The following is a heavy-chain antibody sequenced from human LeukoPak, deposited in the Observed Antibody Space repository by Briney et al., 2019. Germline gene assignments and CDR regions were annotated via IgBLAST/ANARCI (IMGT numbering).Heavy chain of an antibody. CDR1: GGTFSSYA. J-gene: IGHJ6*03. Sequence: GASVKVSCKASGGTFSSYAISWVRQAPGQGLEWMGGIIPIFGTANYAQKFQGRVTITADKSTSTAYMELSSLRSEDTAVYYCARDGQLGRYYYYYMDVWGKGTTVTVSS. CDR2: IIPIFGTA. V-gene: IGHV1-69*06. D-gene: IGHD6-6*01. CDR3: ARDGQLGRYYYYYMDV.